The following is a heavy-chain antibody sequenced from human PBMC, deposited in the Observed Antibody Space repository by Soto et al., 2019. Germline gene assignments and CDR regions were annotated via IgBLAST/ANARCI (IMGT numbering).Heavy chain of an antibody. J-gene: IGHJ4*02. CDR1: RFTFSTYE. CDR2: ISSSGSSV. D-gene: IGHD5-12*01. V-gene: IGHV3-48*03. Sequence: GGSLRLSCAAARFTFSTYEMHWVRQAPGKGLEWVSCISSSGSSVYYADSVKGRFTISRDNSRNSLYLQMNSLRDEDTALYYCVRYCSSTLCNGVATRTFDYWGQGALVTVSS. CDR3: VRYCSSTLCNGVATRTFDY.